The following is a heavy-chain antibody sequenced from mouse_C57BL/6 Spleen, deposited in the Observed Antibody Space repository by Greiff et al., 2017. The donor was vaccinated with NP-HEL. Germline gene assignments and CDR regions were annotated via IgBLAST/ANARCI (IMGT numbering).Heavy chain of an antibody. CDR1: GFSFNTYA. CDR3: VRERLRYAMDY. V-gene: IGHV10-1*01. CDR2: IRSKSNNYAT. D-gene: IGHD1-1*01. Sequence: VGGLVQPKGSLKLSCAASGFSFNTYAMNWVRQAPGKGLEWVARIRSKSNNYATYYADSVKDRFTISRDDSESMLYLQMNNLKTEDTAMYYCVRERLRYAMDYWGQGTSVTVSS. J-gene: IGHJ4*01.